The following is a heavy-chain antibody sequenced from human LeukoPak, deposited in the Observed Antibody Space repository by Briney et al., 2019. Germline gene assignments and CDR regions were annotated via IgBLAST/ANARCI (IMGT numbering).Heavy chain of an antibody. D-gene: IGHD5-24*01. V-gene: IGHV3-53*01. J-gene: IGHJ4*02. Sequence: GGSLRLSCAASGFTFSSYSMNWVRQAPGKGLEWVSVIYSGGSTYYADSVKGRFTISRDNSKNTLCLQMNSLRAEDTAVYYCAATNYGQFDYWGQGTLVTVSS. CDR3: AATNYGQFDY. CDR2: IYSGGST. CDR1: GFTFSSYS.